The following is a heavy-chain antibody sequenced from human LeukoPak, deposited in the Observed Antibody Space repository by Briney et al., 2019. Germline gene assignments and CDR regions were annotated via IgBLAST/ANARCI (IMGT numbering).Heavy chain of an antibody. V-gene: IGHV3-7*01. CDR2: IKQDGSEK. D-gene: IGHD3-22*01. J-gene: IGHJ4*02. CDR3: ARDDGYYYDSSGYYHDY. Sequence: GGSLRLSCAASGFTFSSYWMSWVRQAAGKGLEWVANIKQDGSEKYYVDSVKGRFTISRDNAKNSLYLQMNSLRAEDTAVYYCARDDGYYYDSSGYYHDYWGQGTLVTVSS. CDR1: GFTFSSYW.